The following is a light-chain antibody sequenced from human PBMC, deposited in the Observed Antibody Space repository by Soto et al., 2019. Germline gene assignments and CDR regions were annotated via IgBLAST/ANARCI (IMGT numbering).Light chain of an antibody. CDR2: DAS. CDR1: QSVSSY. Sequence: EIVLTQSPATLSLSPGERATLSCRASQSVSSYLAWYQQKPGQAPRILIYDASNRATGIPARFSGSGSGTDFTLTISSLEPEDFAVYYCQQRSNWSFTFGPGTKVDIK. CDR3: QQRSNWSFT. V-gene: IGKV3-11*01. J-gene: IGKJ3*01.